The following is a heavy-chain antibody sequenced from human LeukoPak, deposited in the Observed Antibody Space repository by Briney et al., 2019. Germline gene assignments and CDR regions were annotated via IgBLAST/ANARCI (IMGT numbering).Heavy chain of an antibody. D-gene: IGHD6-13*01. CDR3: ARREAPPSSWFQFDY. CDR1: GGTFSSYA. V-gene: IGHV1-69*13. J-gene: IGHJ4*02. CDR2: IIPIFGTA. Sequence: SVTVSCKASGGTFSSYASSWLRQAPGQGLEWMGGIIPIFGTANYAQKFQGRVTITADESTSTAYMQLSSLRSEDTAVYYCARREAPPSSWFQFDYWGQGTLVTVSS.